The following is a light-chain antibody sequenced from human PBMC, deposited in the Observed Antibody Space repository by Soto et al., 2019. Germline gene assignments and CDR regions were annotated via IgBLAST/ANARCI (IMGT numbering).Light chain of an antibody. CDR1: SGSIASNY. V-gene: IGLV6-57*02. Sequence: NFMLTQPHSVSESPGKTVTISCTGSSGSIASNYVQWYQQRPGSAPTTVIYEDNQRPSGVPDRFSGSIDSSSNSASLTISGLKTEDEADYYCQSYDWVFGSGTKLTVL. CDR2: EDN. CDR3: QSYDWV. J-gene: IGLJ6*01.